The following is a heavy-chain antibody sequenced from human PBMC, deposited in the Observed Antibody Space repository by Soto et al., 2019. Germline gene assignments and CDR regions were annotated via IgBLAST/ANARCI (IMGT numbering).Heavy chain of an antibody. J-gene: IGHJ6*02. D-gene: IGHD2-15*01. CDR3: TKPAVVVVAATTYYYGMDV. Sequence: EVQLVESGGGLVQPGGSLKLSCAASGFTFSDSAMHWVRQASGKGLEWVGRIRSKANSDATAYAASVKGRFTISRDDSKNTAYLQMNSLKIEDTAVYYCTKPAVVVVAATTYYYGMDVWGQGTTVTVSS. V-gene: IGHV3-73*02. CDR1: GFTFSDSA. CDR2: IRSKANSDAT.